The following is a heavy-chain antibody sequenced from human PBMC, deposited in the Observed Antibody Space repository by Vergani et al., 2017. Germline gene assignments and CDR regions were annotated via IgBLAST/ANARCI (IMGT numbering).Heavy chain of an antibody. V-gene: IGHV5-10-1*03. Sequence: EVQLVQSGAEVKKPGESLRISCKGSGYSFTSYWISWVRQMPGKGLEWMGRIDPSDSYTNYSPSFQGHVTISADKSISTAYLQWSSLKASDTAMYYCAGSWSYNVGHGGRGAAFDIWGQGTMVTVSS. J-gene: IGHJ3*02. D-gene: IGHD1-26*01. CDR2: IDPSDSYT. CDR3: AGSWSYNVGHGGRGAAFDI. CDR1: GYSFTSYW.